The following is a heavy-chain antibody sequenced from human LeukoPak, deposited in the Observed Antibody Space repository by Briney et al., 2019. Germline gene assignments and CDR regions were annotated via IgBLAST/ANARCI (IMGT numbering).Heavy chain of an antibody. CDR1: GGSISSHY. CDR3: ARGSLWFGELFGWFDP. V-gene: IGHV4-59*11. CDR2: IYYSGST. Sequence: SETLSLTCTVSGGSISSHYWSWIRQPPGKGLEWIGYIYYSGSTNYNPSLKSRVTISVDTSKNQFSLKLSSVTAADTAVYYCARGSLWFGELFGWFDPWGQGTLVTVSS. D-gene: IGHD3-10*01. J-gene: IGHJ5*02.